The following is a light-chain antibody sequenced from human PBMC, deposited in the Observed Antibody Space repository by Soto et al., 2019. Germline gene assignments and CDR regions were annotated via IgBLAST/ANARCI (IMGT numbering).Light chain of an antibody. Sequence: DIVMTQSPDSLAVSLGERATIYCKSSQSVLYSSNNKNYLAWYQQKPGQPPILLIYWASARESGVPVRFSGSGSGTDFTLTISSLQAEDVAVYYCQQYYSTPYTFGQGTKLEIK. CDR2: WAS. CDR1: QSVLYSSNNKNY. J-gene: IGKJ2*01. V-gene: IGKV4-1*01. CDR3: QQYYSTPYT.